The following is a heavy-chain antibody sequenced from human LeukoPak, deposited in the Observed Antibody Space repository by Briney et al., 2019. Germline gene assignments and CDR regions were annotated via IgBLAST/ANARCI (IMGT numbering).Heavy chain of an antibody. J-gene: IGHJ5*02. Sequence: SETLSLTCTVSGGSISSGDYYWSWIRQPPGKGLEWIGYICYSGSTYYNPSLKSRVTISVDTSKNQFSLKLSSVTAADTAVYYCARGKYSSSWGGNWFDPWGQGTLVTVSS. V-gene: IGHV4-30-4*01. D-gene: IGHD6-13*01. CDR2: ICYSGST. CDR3: ARGKYSSSWGGNWFDP. CDR1: GGSISSGDYY.